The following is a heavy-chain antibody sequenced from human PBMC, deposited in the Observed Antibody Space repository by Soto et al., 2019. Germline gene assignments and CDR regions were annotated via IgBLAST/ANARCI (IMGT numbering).Heavy chain of an antibody. CDR3: ARAPPGRGYRNSGVAFDI. CDR2: ISAYNGNT. CDR1: GYTFTSYG. Sequence: SVKVSCKASGYTFTSYGISWVRQAPGQGLEWMGWISAYNGNTNYAQKLQGRVTMTTDTSTSTAYMELRSLRSDDTAVYYCARAPPGRGYRNSGVAFDIWGQSTMITVSS. V-gene: IGHV1-18*01. D-gene: IGHD1-26*01. J-gene: IGHJ3*02.